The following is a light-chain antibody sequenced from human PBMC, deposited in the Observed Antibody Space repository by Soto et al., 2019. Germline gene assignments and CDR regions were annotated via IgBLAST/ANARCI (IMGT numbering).Light chain of an antibody. CDR1: QSIGSN. J-gene: IGKJ5*01. CDR2: GAS. Sequence: EIVMTQSPATLSVSPGDTATLSCRASQSIGSNVGWYQQKPGQAPRLLIYGASTRATGISARFSGSVSGTEFSLTISCLQSEDLAVYYCQQYNTWSLITFGQGTRLEIK. CDR3: QQYNTWSLIT. V-gene: IGKV3-15*01.